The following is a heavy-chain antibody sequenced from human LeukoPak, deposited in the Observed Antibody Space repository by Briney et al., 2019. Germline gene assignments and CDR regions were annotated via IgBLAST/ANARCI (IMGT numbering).Heavy chain of an antibody. Sequence: SYDGSNKYYADSVKGRFTISRDNSKNTLYLQMNSLRAEDTAVYYCAKSYCGGDCLPLYYFDYWGQGTLVTVSS. J-gene: IGHJ4*02. V-gene: IGHV3-30*18. D-gene: IGHD2-21*02. CDR2: SYDGSNK. CDR3: AKSYCGGDCLPLYYFDY.